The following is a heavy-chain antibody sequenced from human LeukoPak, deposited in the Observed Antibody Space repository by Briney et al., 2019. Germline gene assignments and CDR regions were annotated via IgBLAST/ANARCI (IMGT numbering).Heavy chain of an antibody. CDR2: ISGSGGTT. V-gene: IGHV3-23*01. CDR3: AKAGGEYSSGWGPLNY. D-gene: IGHD6-19*01. Sequence: GGSLRLSCAASGFTFSSYAMSWVRQAPGKGLEWVSAISGSGGTTYYADSVKGRFTISRDNSKNTLYLQMNSLRAEDTAVYYCAKAGGEYSSGWGPLNYWGQGTLVTVSS. J-gene: IGHJ4*02. CDR1: GFTFSSYA.